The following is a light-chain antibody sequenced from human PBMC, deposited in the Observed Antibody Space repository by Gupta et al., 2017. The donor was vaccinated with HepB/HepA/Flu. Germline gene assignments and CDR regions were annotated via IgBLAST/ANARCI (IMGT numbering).Light chain of an antibody. CDR3: QVWDSSSDHVV. V-gene: IGLV3-21*03. CDR2: DDS. J-gene: IGLJ2*01. Sequence: SVLTQPPSVSVAPGKTARITWGGNNLGSKSVHWYQQKPGQAPVLVVYDDSDRPSGIPERFSGSNSGNTATLTISRVEAGDEADYYCQVWDSSSDHVVFGGGTKLTVL. CDR1: NLGSKS.